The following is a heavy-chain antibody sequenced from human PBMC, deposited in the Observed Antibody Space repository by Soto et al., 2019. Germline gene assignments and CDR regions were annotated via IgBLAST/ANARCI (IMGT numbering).Heavy chain of an antibody. CDR3: ARAVAVPADFDD. CDR1: GYTFTGYA. Sequence: QVQLVQSGAEEKKPGASVKVSCKASGYTFTGYAMHWVRQAPGQRLEWMGWINAGNGNTKYSQKFQGRVTITRDTSASTVYMELSSLRSEDTAVYYCARAVAVPADFDDWGQGTLVTVSS. J-gene: IGHJ4*02. V-gene: IGHV1-3*05. CDR2: INAGNGNT. D-gene: IGHD6-19*01.